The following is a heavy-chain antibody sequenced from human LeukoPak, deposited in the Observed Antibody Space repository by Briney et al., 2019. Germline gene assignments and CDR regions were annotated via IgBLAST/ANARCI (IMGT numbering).Heavy chain of an antibody. Sequence: GGSLRLSCAASGFTFSSYAMSWVRQAPGKGLEWVSAISGSGGSTYYADSVKGRFTISRDNSKNTLYLQMNSLRAEDTAVYYCAKSRRPAVAASNWFDPWGQGTLVTVSS. CDR2: ISGSGGST. CDR3: AKSRRPAVAASNWFDP. V-gene: IGHV3-23*01. CDR1: GFTFSSYA. D-gene: IGHD6-19*01. J-gene: IGHJ5*02.